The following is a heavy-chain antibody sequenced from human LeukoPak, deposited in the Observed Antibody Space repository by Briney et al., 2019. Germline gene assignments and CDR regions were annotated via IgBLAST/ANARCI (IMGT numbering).Heavy chain of an antibody. CDR3: ARGFRHGRGDY. CDR1: GYTLTTYF. D-gene: IGHD5-24*01. V-gene: IGHV1-46*01. Sequence: ASVKVSCKASGYTLTTYFMHWVRQAPGQGLEWMGIINPNGGSTSYAQRFQDRVTITRDTSTSTVYMELNSLRSEDTAVYYCARGFRHGRGDYWGQGSLVNVSS. CDR2: INPNGGST. J-gene: IGHJ4*02.